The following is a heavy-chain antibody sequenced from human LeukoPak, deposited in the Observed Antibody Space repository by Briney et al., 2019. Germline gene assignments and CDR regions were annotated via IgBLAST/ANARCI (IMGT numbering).Heavy chain of an antibody. Sequence: GGSLRLSCSASGFTFSTYGMHWVRQAPGKGLEWVAVIWYDGSIKYYADSVKGRVTVSRDNSKGTVYLQMNSLRAEDTAVYYCARVWCSSSSCYSSADLWGQGTLVTVSS. CDR2: IWYDGSIK. D-gene: IGHD2-15*01. J-gene: IGHJ5*02. CDR1: GFTFSTYG. CDR3: ARVWCSSSSCYSSADL. V-gene: IGHV3-33*01.